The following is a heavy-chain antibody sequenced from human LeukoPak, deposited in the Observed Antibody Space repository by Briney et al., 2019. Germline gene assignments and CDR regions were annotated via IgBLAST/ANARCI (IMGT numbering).Heavy chain of an antibody. J-gene: IGHJ4*02. Sequence: SETLSLTCTVSGGSVSSSSYYWSWIRQPPGKGLEWIGYIYYSGSTNYNPSLKSRVTISVDTSKNQFSLKLSSVTAADTAVYYCARGTMVRGGPQDYWGQGTLVTVSS. CDR2: IYYSGST. V-gene: IGHV4-61*01. D-gene: IGHD3-10*01. CDR3: ARGTMVRGGPQDY. CDR1: GGSVSSSSYY.